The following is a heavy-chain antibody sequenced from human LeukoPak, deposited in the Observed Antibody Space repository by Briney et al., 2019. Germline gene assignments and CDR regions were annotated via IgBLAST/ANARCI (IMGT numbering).Heavy chain of an antibody. CDR2: IAWNSGNT. D-gene: IGHD3-10*01. CDR1: GFTFDNYA. V-gene: IGHV3-9*01. Sequence: GGSLRLSCAASGFTFDNYAMHWVRHAPRKGLEWVSGIAWNSGNTGFADSVKGRFTISRDNAENSLSLQMNSLTPEDTAFYFCAKDMNSYGSGSSYNPWGPFDSWGQGTLVTVSS. CDR3: AKDMNSYGSGSSYNPWGPFDS. J-gene: IGHJ4*02.